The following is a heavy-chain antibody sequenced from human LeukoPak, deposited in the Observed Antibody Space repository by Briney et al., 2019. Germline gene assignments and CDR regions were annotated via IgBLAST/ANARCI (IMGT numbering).Heavy chain of an antibody. CDR2: ISAYNGKT. D-gene: IGHD6-19*01. J-gene: IGHJ6*02. V-gene: IGHV1-18*01. CDR3: ARDRYRQWLAPPNYYGMDV. Sequence: ASVKVSCKASGYTFTSYGISWVRQAPGQGLEWMGWISAYNGKTNYAQKLQGRVTMTTDTSTSTAYMELRSLRSDDTAVYYCARDRYRQWLAPPNYYGMDVWGQGTTVTVSS. CDR1: GYTFTSYG.